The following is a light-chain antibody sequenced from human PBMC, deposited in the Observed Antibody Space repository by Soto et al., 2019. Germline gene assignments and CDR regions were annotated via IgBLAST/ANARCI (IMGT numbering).Light chain of an antibody. CDR1: QSLSGN. Sequence: EIVMTQSPATLAVSPGETATLSCKASQSLSGNLAWYQQKPGQAPRLLIYGASFRATDIPDRFSGRGSGTDFTLSISRLEPEDFAVYYCQQYVTSPRTFGQGTKVDIK. CDR3: QQYVTSPRT. V-gene: IGKV3-20*01. J-gene: IGKJ1*01. CDR2: GAS.